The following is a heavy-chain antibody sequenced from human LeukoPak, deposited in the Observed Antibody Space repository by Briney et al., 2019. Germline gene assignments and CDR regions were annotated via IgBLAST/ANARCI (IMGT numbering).Heavy chain of an antibody. D-gene: IGHD6-13*01. CDR3: ARWMPGTYYFDY. CDR2: IYYSGST. Sequence: PSETLSLTCTVSGGSINSYYWSWIWQPPGKGLEWIAYIYYSGSTNYNPSLKSRVTISLDTSKNQFSLKMSSVTAADTALYYCARWMPGTYYFDYWGQGTLVTVSS. V-gene: IGHV4-59*08. J-gene: IGHJ4*02. CDR1: GGSINSYY.